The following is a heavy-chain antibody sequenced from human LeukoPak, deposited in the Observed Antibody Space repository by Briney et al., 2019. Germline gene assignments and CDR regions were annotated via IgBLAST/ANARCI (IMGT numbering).Heavy chain of an antibody. CDR3: VRDQQWESPHYFDF. J-gene: IGHJ4*02. CDR2: FSSRKNIV. CDR1: GFSFDNYG. D-gene: IGHD1-26*01. V-gene: IGHV3-48*01. Sequence: GSLRLSCVTSGFSFDNYGMSWVRRAPGKGLEWISYFSSRKNIVNYADSVKGRFTISRDKAKTSLYLQMNSLRAEDTAVYYCVRDQQWESPHYFDFWGQGTPVTVSS.